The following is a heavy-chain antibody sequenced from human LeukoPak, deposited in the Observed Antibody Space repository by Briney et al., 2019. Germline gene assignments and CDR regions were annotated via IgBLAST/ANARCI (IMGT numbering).Heavy chain of an antibody. CDR2: IYYSGST. Sequence: SETLSLTCTVSGGSISSGDYYWSWTRQPPGKGLEWIGYIYYSGSTYYNPSLKSRVTISVDTSKNQFSLKLSSVTAADTAVYYCASYDYGDYVDDYWGQGTLVTVSS. D-gene: IGHD4-17*01. V-gene: IGHV4-30-4*01. CDR3: ASYDYGDYVDDY. CDR1: GGSISSGDYY. J-gene: IGHJ4*02.